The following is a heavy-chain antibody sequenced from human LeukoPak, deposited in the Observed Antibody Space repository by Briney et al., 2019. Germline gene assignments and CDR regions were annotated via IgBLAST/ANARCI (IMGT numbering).Heavy chain of an antibody. CDR3: AREATMVRGFTPPDY. CDR1: GGTFSSYA. V-gene: IGHV1-69*04. Sequence: ASVKVSCKASGGTFSSYAISWVRQAPGQGLEWMGRIIPILGIANYAQKFQGRVTITADRSTSTAYMELSSLRSEDTAVYYCAREATMVRGFTPPDYWGQGTLVTVSS. J-gene: IGHJ4*02. CDR2: IIPILGIA. D-gene: IGHD3-10*01.